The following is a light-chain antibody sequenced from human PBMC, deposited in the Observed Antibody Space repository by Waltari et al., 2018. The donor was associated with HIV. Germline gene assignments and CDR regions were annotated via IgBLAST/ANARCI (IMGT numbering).Light chain of an antibody. Sequence: GDRVTISCRMSQDVNTYLAWYQQKPGKAPELLISAASTLKTGVPSRFAGSGSGTDFTLTISCLQSEDFATYYCQQYYTFPPTFGGGTKVEVK. CDR1: QDVNTY. J-gene: IGKJ4*01. V-gene: IGKV1D-8*01. CDR2: AAS. CDR3: QQYYTFPPT.